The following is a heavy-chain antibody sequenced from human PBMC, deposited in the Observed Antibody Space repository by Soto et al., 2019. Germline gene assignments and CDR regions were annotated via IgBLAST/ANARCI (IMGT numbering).Heavy chain of an antibody. CDR2: MYYNGNT. V-gene: IGHV4-31*03. CDR3: ARAIYCSGGFCSVYYFDY. D-gene: IGHD2-15*01. CDR1: IGSISSGRY. Sequence: PSETLSLTCTVAIGSISSGRYWRCIRQHPWKGLEWIGHMYYNGNTNYHPSLKSRVTMSVDTSKNQFSLKLSSVTAADTAVYFCARAIYCSGGFCSVYYFDYWGQGTLVTVSS. J-gene: IGHJ4*02.